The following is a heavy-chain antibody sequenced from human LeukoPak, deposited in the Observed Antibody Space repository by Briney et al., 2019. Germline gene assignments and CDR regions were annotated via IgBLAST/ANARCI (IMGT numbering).Heavy chain of an antibody. D-gene: IGHD6-19*01. J-gene: IGHJ4*02. Sequence: SETLSLTCTVSGGSINRSSYYWGWIRQPPGKGLEWIGTIYYSGTTYYNPSLKSRVTISVDPSKNQFSLKLKSVTAADTAVYYCARWDDSAWAFGNWGPGTLVTVSS. CDR1: GGSINRSSYY. V-gene: IGHV4-39*07. CDR2: IYYSGTT. CDR3: ARWDDSAWAFGN.